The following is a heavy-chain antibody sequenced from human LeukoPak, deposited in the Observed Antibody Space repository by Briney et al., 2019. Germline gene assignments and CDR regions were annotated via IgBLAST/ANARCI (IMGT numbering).Heavy chain of an antibody. CDR3: ARDMGRNYYYGMDV. Sequence: GGSLRLSCAASGFKFSNYWMSWVRQAPGKGPEWVANIKQDGNAKYYVDSVKGRFTISRDNAKNSLYLQMNSLRAEDTALYHCARDMGRNYYYGMDVWGQGTTVTVSS. CDR2: IKQDGNAK. CDR1: GFKFSNYW. D-gene: IGHD3-16*01. V-gene: IGHV3-7*03. J-gene: IGHJ6*02.